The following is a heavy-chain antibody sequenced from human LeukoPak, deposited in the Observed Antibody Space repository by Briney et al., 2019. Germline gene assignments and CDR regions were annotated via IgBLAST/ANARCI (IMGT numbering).Heavy chain of an antibody. CDR2: IYSSGST. J-gene: IGHJ4*02. Sequence: SSETLSLTCSVSGGSISNYYWGWIWQPAGKGLEWIGRIYSSGSTNYNPSLKSRVTMSVDTSKNQFSLKLSSVTAADTAVYYCARDLGLKSMDYWGQGTLVSVSS. D-gene: IGHD2/OR15-2a*01. V-gene: IGHV4-4*07. CDR1: GGSISNYY. CDR3: ARDLGLKSMDY.